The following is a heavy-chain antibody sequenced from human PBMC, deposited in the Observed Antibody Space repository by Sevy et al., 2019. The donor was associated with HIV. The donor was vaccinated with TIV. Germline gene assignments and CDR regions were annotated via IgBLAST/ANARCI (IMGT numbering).Heavy chain of an antibody. Sequence: GGSLRLSCAASGFMFSSYAMSWVLQAPGKGLEWVSTIRGSGGSTYYAESVKGRFTISRDNSKNTLYLQMNSLRAEDTAVYYCHGDYDSSQLASYYYYGMDVWGQGTTVTVSS. CDR1: GFMFSSYA. J-gene: IGHJ6*02. CDR2: IRGSGGST. CDR3: HGDYDSSQLASYYYYGMDV. D-gene: IGHD3-22*01. V-gene: IGHV3-23*01.